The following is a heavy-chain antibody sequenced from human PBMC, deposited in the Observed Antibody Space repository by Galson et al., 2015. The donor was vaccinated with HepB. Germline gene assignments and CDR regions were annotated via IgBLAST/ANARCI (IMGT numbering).Heavy chain of an antibody. D-gene: IGHD2-8*01. CDR2: IDWDDDK. J-gene: IGHJ6*03. Sequence: PALVKPTQTLTLTCTFSGFSLSTSGMCVSWIRQPPGKALEWLALIDWDDDKYYSTSLKTRLTISKDTSKNQVVLTMTNMDPVDTATYYCARMGDCTNPYYYYMDVWGKGTTVTVSS. CDR1: GFSLSTSGMC. V-gene: IGHV2-70*01. CDR3: ARMGDCTNPYYYYMDV.